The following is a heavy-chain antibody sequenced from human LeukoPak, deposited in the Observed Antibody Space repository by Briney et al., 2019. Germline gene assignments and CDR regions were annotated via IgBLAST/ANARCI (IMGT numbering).Heavy chain of an antibody. V-gene: IGHV3-7*01. J-gene: IGHJ3*02. D-gene: IGHD2-15*01. CDR3: ARERAEDIVVVVAAADAFDI. CDR2: IKQDGSEK. Sequence: GGSLRLSCAASGFTFSSYWMSWVRQAPGKGLEWVANIKQDGSEKYYVDSVKGRFTISRDNAKNSLYLQMNSLRAEDTAVYYCARERAEDIVVVVAAADAFDIWGQGTMVTVSS. CDR1: GFTFSSYW.